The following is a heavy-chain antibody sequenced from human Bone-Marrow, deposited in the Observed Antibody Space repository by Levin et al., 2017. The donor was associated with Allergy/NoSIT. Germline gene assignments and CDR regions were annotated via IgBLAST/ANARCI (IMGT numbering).Heavy chain of an antibody. CDR2: INHSGST. CDR1: GGSFNNSY. V-gene: IGHV4-34*01. Sequence: SQTLSLTCAVYGGSFNNSYWSWIRQPPGKGLEWIGEINHSGSTNYNPSLKSRVTISVDTSKNQFSLNLSSATAADTAVYYCASRGYCSGGTCYFAEYFQHWGQGTLVTVSS. CDR3: ASRGYCSGGTCYFAEYFQH. J-gene: IGHJ1*01. D-gene: IGHD2-15*01.